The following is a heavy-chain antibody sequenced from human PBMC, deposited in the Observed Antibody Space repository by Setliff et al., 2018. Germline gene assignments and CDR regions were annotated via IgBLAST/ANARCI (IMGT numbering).Heavy chain of an antibody. CDR1: GGSFSRYF. CDR2: INHGGSP. J-gene: IGHJ4*02. Sequence: PSETLSLTCAVYGGSFSRYFWSWIRQPPGKGLEWIGEINHGGSPIYNPSLKSRVTISVDTSKNQFSLKLSSVTAADTAVYHCARDLNRGSFDFWGQGTLVTVSS. CDR3: ARDLNRGSFDF. D-gene: IGHD3-16*01. V-gene: IGHV4-34*01.